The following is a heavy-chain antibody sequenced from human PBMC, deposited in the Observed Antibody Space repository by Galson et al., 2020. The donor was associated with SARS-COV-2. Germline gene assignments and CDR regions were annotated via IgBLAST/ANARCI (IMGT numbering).Heavy chain of an antibody. D-gene: IGHD1-26*01. CDR2: ISHDGRIE. Sequence: GGSLRLSCAASGFTFTNYAIHWARQAPGKGLAWVAVISHDGRIEVYADSVKGRFTISRDNSENMLFLQMDSLRADDTAVYYCARDVSGGASDIWGQGTMVTVSS. CDR1: GFTFTNYA. CDR3: ARDVSGGASDI. J-gene: IGHJ3*02. V-gene: IGHV3-30*04.